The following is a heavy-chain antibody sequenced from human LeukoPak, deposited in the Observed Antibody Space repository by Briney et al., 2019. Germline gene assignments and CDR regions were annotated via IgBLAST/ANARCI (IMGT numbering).Heavy chain of an antibody. Sequence: PSETLSLTCTVSGGSISSGDYYWSWIRQPPGKGLEWIGYIYYSGSTNYNPSLKSRVTISVDTSKNQFSLKLSSVTAADTAVYYCARGPPSSSPGRDAFDIWGQGTMVTVSS. CDR2: IYYSGST. V-gene: IGHV4-61*08. CDR3: ARGPPSSSPGRDAFDI. J-gene: IGHJ3*02. CDR1: GGSISSGDYY. D-gene: IGHD6-6*01.